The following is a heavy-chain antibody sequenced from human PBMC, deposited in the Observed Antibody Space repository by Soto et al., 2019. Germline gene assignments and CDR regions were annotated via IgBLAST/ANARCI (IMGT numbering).Heavy chain of an antibody. V-gene: IGHV4-31*03. CDR3: TRIEGYSGSAEYYFDY. J-gene: IGHJ4*02. CDR1: GGSISSGGYY. Sequence: QVQLQESGPGLVKPSQTLSLTCTVSGGSISSGGYYWSWIRQHPVKGLEWIGYIYYSGSTYYNPSLKSRVTISVDTSKNQFSLKLSSVTAADTAVYYCTRIEGYSGSAEYYFDYWGQGTLVTVSS. D-gene: IGHD1-26*01. CDR2: IYYSGST.